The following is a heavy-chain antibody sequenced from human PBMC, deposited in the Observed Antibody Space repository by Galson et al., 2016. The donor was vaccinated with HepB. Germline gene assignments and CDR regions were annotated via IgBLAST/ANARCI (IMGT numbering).Heavy chain of an antibody. CDR3: ARDSTTSPREYXGIDV. Sequence: SLRLSCAASGLTVSXXXMSXXXQAXXXGLXXVSXXXRDXXXYXXXSVXXRFTISRDNSRNTLHXQMXRXRAEDTAVYYCARDSTTSPREYXGIDVWGQXTTXXVSS. CDR1: GLTVSXXX. CDR2: XXRDXXX. V-gene: IGHV3-53*01. D-gene: IGHD2-2*01. J-gene: IGHJ6*02.